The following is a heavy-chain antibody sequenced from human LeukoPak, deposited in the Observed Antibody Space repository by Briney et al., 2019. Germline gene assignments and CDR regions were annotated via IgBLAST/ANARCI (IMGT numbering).Heavy chain of an antibody. CDR1: GGTFSSYA. Sequence: ASVKVSCKASGGTFSSYAISWVRQAPGQGLEWMGGIIPIFGTANYAQKFQGRVTITADESTSTAYMELSSLRSEDTAVYYCASGYYDSSGYYSVGYYYYYMDVWGKGTTVTIPS. D-gene: IGHD3-22*01. CDR3: ASGYYDSSGYYSVGYYYYYMDV. CDR2: IIPIFGTA. J-gene: IGHJ6*03. V-gene: IGHV1-69*01.